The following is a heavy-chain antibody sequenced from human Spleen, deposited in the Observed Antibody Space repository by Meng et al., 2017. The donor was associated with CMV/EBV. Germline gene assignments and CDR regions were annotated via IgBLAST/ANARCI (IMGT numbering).Heavy chain of an antibody. D-gene: IGHD2-8*01. CDR1: GYTFTGYY. J-gene: IGHJ4*02. Sequence: ASVKVSCKASGYTFTGYYMHWVRQAPGQGLEWMGWINPNSGGTNYAQKFQGRVTMTRDTSISTAYMELSRLRSDDTAVYYCARGGYCTNGVCYKSGSDYWGQGTLVTVSS. V-gene: IGHV1-2*02. CDR3: ARGGYCTNGVCYKSGSDY. CDR2: INPNSGGT.